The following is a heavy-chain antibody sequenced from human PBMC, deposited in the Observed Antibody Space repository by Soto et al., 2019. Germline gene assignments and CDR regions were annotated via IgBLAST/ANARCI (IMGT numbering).Heavy chain of an antibody. CDR3: ARTSAAGKYYYGMDV. V-gene: IGHV5-51*01. Sequence: PGESLNISCKGSGYSFTSYWISLVRQMPGKGLEWMGIIYPGDSDTRYSPSFQGQVTISADKSISTAYLQWSSLKASDTAMYYCARTSAAGKYYYGMDVWGQGTTVTVSS. CDR2: IYPGDSDT. CDR1: GYSFTSYW. D-gene: IGHD6-13*01. J-gene: IGHJ6*02.